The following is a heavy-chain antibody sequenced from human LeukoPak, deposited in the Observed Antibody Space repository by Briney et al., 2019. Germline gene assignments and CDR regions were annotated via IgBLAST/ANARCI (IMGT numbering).Heavy chain of an antibody. CDR2: INPNSGCT. CDR3: ASSRTGRGCGY. CDR1: VYTFTSYN. D-gene: IGHD6-19*01. V-gene: IGHV1-2*05. Sequence: ASVKVSCKASVYTFTSYNMNWVRQATGQGLEWMGRINPNSGCTNYAQKFQGRVTMTRDTSISTAYMELSRLRSDDTHGSSCASSRTGRGCGYWGQGTLVTVSS. J-gene: IGHJ4*02.